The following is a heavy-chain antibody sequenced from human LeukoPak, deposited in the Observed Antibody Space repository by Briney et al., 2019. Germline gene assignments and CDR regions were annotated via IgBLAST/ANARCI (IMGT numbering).Heavy chain of an antibody. CDR3: ARGAATAHDAFDI. Sequence: SVKVSCKASGGTFSSYAISWVRQAPGQGLEWMGGIIPIFGTANYAQKFQGRVTITADESTSTAYMELSSLRSEDTAVYYCARGAATAHDAFDIWGQGTMVTVSS. D-gene: IGHD2-21*02. J-gene: IGHJ3*02. CDR2: IIPIFGTA. V-gene: IGHV1-69*01. CDR1: GGTFSSYA.